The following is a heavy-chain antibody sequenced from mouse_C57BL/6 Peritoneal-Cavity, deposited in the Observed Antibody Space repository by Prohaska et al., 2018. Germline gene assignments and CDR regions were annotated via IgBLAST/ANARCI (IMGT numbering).Heavy chain of an antibody. CDR3: IRYGNYWYFDV. V-gene: IGHV11-2*01. CDR2: INSDGSAI. D-gene: IGHD2-1*01. CDR1: GFTFSGFW. Sequence: EVQLLETGGGLVQPGGSRGLSCEGSGFTFSGFWMSWVRQTPGKTLEWIGDINSDGSAINYAPSIKDRFTILRDNDKSTLYLQMSNVRSEDTATHFCIRYGNYWYFDVWGTGTTVTVSS. J-gene: IGHJ1*03.